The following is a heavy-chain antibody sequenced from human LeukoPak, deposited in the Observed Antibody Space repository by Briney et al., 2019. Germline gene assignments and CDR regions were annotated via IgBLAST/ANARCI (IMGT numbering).Heavy chain of an antibody. CDR1: GGSFSGYY. D-gene: IGHD3-22*01. CDR2: INHSGST. Sequence: PSETLSLTCAVYGGSFSGYYWSWIRQPPGKGLEWIGEINHSGSTNYNPSLKSRVTISVDTSKNQFSLKLSSVTAADTAVYYCARSGSLYYDRNWFDPWGQGTLVTVSS. J-gene: IGHJ5*02. CDR3: ARSGSLYYDRNWFDP. V-gene: IGHV4-34*01.